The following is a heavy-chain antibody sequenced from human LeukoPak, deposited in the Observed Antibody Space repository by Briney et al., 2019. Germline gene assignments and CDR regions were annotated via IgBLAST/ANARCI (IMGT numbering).Heavy chain of an antibody. CDR3: ANEIRPNDY. V-gene: IGHV3-23*01. J-gene: IGHJ4*02. D-gene: IGHD4-17*01. CDR1: ELDFSSHA. Sequence: GGSLRLSCAASELDFSSHAMTWVRQAPGKGLEWVSAISISGSKTYYADSVKGRFTISRDNSKNTLYLQMNSLRAEGTAVYYCANEIRPNDYWGQGTQVTVSS. CDR2: ISISGSKT.